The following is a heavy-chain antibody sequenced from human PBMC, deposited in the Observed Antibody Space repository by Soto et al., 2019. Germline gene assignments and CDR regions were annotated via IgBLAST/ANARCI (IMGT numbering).Heavy chain of an antibody. J-gene: IGHJ4*02. Sequence: GGSLRLSCGASGFIFSDHYMDWVRQAPGKGLEWVGRNRNKANSYTSEYAASVKGRFTISRDDSTNSLYLQMDSLKTEDTAVYYCARGQYNTGWNADYWGQGSMVTVSS. V-gene: IGHV3-72*01. D-gene: IGHD6-19*01. CDR2: NRNKANSYTS. CDR3: ARGQYNTGWNADY. CDR1: GFIFSDHY.